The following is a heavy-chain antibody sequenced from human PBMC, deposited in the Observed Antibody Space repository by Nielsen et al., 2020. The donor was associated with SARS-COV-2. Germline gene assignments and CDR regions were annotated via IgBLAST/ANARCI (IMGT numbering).Heavy chain of an antibody. J-gene: IGHJ4*02. CDR2: ISSSSSYI. CDR3: ARVSRGSGSFLRTYFDY. D-gene: IGHD3-10*01. Sequence: VRQAPGKGLEWVSSISSSSSYIYYADSVKGRFTISRDNAKNSLYLQMNSQRAEDTAVYYCARVSRGSGSFLRTYFDYWGQGTLVTVSS. V-gene: IGHV3-21*01.